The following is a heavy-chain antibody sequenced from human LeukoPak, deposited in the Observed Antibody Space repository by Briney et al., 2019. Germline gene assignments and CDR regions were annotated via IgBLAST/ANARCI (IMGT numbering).Heavy chain of an antibody. D-gene: IGHD3-22*01. V-gene: IGHV1-24*01. Sequence: ASVKVSCKVYGYTLTELSMHWARQAPGKGLEWMGGFDPEDGETIYAQKFQGRVTITADKSTSTAYMELSSLRSEDTAVYYCAREWLHYYDSSGYSFSAFDIWGQGTMVTVSS. J-gene: IGHJ3*02. CDR2: FDPEDGET. CDR1: GYTLTELS. CDR3: AREWLHYYDSSGYSFSAFDI.